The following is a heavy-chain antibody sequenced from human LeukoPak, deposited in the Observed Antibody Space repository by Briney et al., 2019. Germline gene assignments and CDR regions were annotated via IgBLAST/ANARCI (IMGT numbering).Heavy chain of an antibody. Sequence: GGSLRLSCAASGFTFSSYSMNWVRQAPGKGLEWVSSITSSGRYIYYADSVKGRFTISRDNSGNSLYLQMDSLTAEDTAVYYCARDISYDDAFDIWGQGTMVTVSS. CDR1: GFTFSSYS. CDR3: ARDISYDDAFDI. D-gene: IGHD3-3*02. V-gene: IGHV3-21*01. J-gene: IGHJ3*02. CDR2: ITSSGRYI.